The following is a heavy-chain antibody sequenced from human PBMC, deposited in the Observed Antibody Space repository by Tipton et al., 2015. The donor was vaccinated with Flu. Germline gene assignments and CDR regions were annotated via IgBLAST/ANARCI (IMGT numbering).Heavy chain of an antibody. CDR1: GDSMRRDYF. V-gene: IGHV4-38-2*02. D-gene: IGHD4-11*01. J-gene: IGHJ5*02. CDR2: IHYSGSP. CDR3: AIRDYSNYVSEPKNWFDP. Sequence: TLSLTCTVSGDSMRRDYFWGWIRQAPGKGLEWIGNIHYSGSPHYNPSLKSRVTISVDTSKNQFSLRVSSVTAADTAVYYCAIRDYSNYVSEPKNWFDPWGQRPLVTVSS.